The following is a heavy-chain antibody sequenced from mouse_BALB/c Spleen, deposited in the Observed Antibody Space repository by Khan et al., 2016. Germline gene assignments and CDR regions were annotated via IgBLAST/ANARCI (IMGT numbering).Heavy chain of an antibody. CDR3: ARHYRDDFDY. Sequence: QVQLQQPGAELAKPGASVKMSCKASGYTFTTYWMHWVKQRSGQGLEWIGYINPNSGYTKYNQKFKDKATLTADKSSSTAYIQLSSLTSEDSAVYYCARHYRDDFDYWGQGTTLTVSS. D-gene: IGHD2-14*01. V-gene: IGHV1-7*01. CDR2: INPNSGYT. J-gene: IGHJ2*01. CDR1: GYTFTTYW.